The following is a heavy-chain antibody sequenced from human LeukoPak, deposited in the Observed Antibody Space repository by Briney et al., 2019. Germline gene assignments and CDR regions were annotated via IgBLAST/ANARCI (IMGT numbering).Heavy chain of an antibody. CDR1: GFTFSDYY. CDR2: ISSSSYI. J-gene: IGHJ4*02. Sequence: GGSLRLSCAASGFTFSDYYMSWIRQAPGKGLEWVSSISSSSYIYYADSVKGRFTISRDNAKNSLYLQMNSLRAEDTAVYYCARDGPSGSYEGDYWGQGTLVTVSS. CDR3: ARDGPSGSYEGDY. V-gene: IGHV3-69-1*01. D-gene: IGHD1-26*01.